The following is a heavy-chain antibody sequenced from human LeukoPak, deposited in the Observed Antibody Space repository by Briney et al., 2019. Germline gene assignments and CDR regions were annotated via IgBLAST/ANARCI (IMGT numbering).Heavy chain of an antibody. V-gene: IGHV1-2*02. CDR1: GYSFTGYY. CDR3: ASPYTWTAYCFGP. CDR2: INPNSGGT. D-gene: IGHD1-20*01. Sequence: ASVKVSCKASGYSFTGYYMHWVRQAPGQGLEWMGWINPNSGGTNYAQKFQGRVTMTRDTSISTAYMELSSLRSDDTAVYYCASPYTWTAYCFGPGGQGTLATASP. J-gene: IGHJ5*02.